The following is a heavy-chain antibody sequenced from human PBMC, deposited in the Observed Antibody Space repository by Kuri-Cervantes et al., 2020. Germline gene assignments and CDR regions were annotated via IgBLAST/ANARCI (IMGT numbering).Heavy chain of an antibody. D-gene: IGHD5-18*01. CDR3: ARGGGGYSYGLYYYYYYMDV. J-gene: IGHJ6*03. V-gene: IGHV4-59*01. Sequence: SETLSLTCTVSGGSISSYYWSWIRQPPWKGLEWIGYIYYSGSTNYNPSLKSRVTISVDTSKNQFSLKLSSVTAADTAVYYCARGGGGYSYGLYYYYYYMDVWGKGTTVTVSS. CDR2: IYYSGST. CDR1: GGSISSYY.